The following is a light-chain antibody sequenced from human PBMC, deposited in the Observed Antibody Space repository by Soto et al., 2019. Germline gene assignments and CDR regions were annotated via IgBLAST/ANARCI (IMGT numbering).Light chain of an antibody. CDR1: QSVSSSY. CDR2: GAS. V-gene: IGKV3-20*01. Sequence: ESVLTQSPGTLSLSPGERATLSCRASQSVSSSYLAWYQQKPGQAPRLLIYGASSRATGIPDRFSGSGSGTDFTLTISRLEPEDFAVYYCQQYGSSPWGFGPGTKVDIK. J-gene: IGKJ3*01. CDR3: QQYGSSPWG.